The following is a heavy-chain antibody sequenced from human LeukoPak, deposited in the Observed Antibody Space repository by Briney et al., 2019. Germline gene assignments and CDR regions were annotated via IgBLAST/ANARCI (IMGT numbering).Heavy chain of an antibody. Sequence: ASVTVSCTASGYTFTSYAMNWVRQAPGQGLEWMGWINTNTGNPTYAQGFTGRFVFSLDTSVSTAYLQISSLKAEDTAVYYCARVGDGYRNDAFDIWGQGTMVTVSS. V-gene: IGHV7-4-1*02. D-gene: IGHD5-24*01. J-gene: IGHJ3*02. CDR3: ARVGDGYRNDAFDI. CDR2: INTNTGNP. CDR1: GYTFTSYA.